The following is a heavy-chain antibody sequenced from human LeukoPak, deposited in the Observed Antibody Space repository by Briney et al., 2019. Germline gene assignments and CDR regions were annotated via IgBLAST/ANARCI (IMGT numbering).Heavy chain of an antibody. D-gene: IGHD3-22*01. CDR3: AKETTLSTIVITIDY. CDR2: VSASGDGT. V-gene: IGHV3-23*01. CDR1: GFTFSGYA. J-gene: IGHJ4*02. Sequence: GGSLRLSCAASGFTFSGYAISWVRQAPGKGLEWVSAVSASGDGTYYADSVKGRFTISRDNSKNTLFLQMNSLRAEDTAIYYWAKETTLSTIVITIDYWGQGSLVAVSS.